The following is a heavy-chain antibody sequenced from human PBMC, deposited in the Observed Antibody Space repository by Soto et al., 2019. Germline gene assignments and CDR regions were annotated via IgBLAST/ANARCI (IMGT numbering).Heavy chain of an antibody. CDR2: INPSGGTT. J-gene: IGHJ4*01. V-gene: IGHV1-46*02. CDR1: GYTFNTYS. Sequence: APVKLSCKASGYTFNTYSISWVLQTPGQGLEWMGIINPSGGTTDYAQDFQGSVTMTWDTSTSTVYMELSSLRSEDTAIYYCARDESGSYRGPEYWGHGTLVTV. CDR3: ARDESGSYRGPEY. D-gene: IGHD1-26*01.